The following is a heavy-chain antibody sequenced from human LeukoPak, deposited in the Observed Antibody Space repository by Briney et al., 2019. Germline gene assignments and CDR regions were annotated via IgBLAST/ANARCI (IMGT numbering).Heavy chain of an antibody. CDR2: IYGDGST. D-gene: IGHD3-10*01. J-gene: IGHJ5*02. V-gene: IGHV3-53*01. Sequence: PGGSLRLSCAASGFTFSSYEMNWVRQAPGKGPEWVSFIYGDGSTYYADSVKGRFTISSDNSKNTLYLQMNNLRAEDTAVYYCATGAHYIGSWGQGTLVTVSS. CDR3: ATGAHYIGS. CDR1: GFTFSSYE.